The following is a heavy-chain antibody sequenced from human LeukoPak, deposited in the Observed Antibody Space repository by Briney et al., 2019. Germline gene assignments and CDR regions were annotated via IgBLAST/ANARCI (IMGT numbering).Heavy chain of an antibody. D-gene: IGHD3-10*01. CDR3: TTVSNYYGSGAQTTDI. CDR2: VKSKTNGGTT. V-gene: IGHV3-15*01. CDR1: GFTFSSYW. J-gene: IGHJ3*02. Sequence: PGGSLRLSCAASGFTFSSYWMTWVRQAPGKGLEWVGRVKSKTNGGTTDYAAPVKGRFTISRDDSQNTLYLQMDSLNNEDTALYYCTTVSNYYGSGAQTTDIWGQGTMVTVSS.